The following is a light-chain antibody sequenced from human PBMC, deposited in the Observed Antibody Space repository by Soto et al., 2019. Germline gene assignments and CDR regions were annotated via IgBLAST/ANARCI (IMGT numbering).Light chain of an antibody. CDR1: QSVSSSY. Sequence: EIVLTQSPGTLSLSPGERATLSCRASQSVSSSYLAWYKQKPGQAPRLLMYGTSSRATRIPDRFSGSGSGTDFTLTISRLEPEDFAMYYCQQYGSSPGTFGQGTKLEIK. CDR3: QQYGSSPGT. V-gene: IGKV3-20*01. CDR2: GTS. J-gene: IGKJ2*01.